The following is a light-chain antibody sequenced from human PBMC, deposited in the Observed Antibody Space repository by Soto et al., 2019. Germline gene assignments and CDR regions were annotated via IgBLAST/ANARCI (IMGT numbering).Light chain of an antibody. CDR1: ESVSTN. V-gene: IGKV3-15*01. J-gene: IGKJ4*01. Sequence: EIVMTQSPATLSVSPGERATLSCRASESVSTNLAWYQQKPGQAPRLLIYAATTRATGIPARYSGSGSGTAFTLTISSLEADDFTVYYWQQYDIGSGFGGGTKVEIK. CDR2: AAT. CDR3: QQYDIGSG.